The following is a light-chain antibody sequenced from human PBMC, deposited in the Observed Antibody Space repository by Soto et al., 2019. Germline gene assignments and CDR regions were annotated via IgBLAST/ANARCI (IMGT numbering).Light chain of an antibody. V-gene: IGLV2-23*01. CDR2: EDD. CDR1: SSDDGSYNL. CDR3: YSYAGRSTSV. J-gene: IGLJ2*01. Sequence: QSALTQPASVSGSPGQSITISCTGTSSDDGSYNLVSWYQQYPGKAPKLMIFEDDERPSGVSNRFSGSKSGNTASLTISGLQAEDEAAYYCYSYAGRSTSVFGGGTKLTVL.